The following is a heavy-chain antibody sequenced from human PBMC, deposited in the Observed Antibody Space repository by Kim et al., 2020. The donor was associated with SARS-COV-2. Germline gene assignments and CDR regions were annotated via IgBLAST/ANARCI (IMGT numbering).Heavy chain of an antibody. CDR2: INAGNGIT. J-gene: IGHJ5*02. Sequence: ASVKVSCKASGYTFTNYAIHWVRQAPGQRLEWMGWINAGNGITKFSQKFQNRVTITRDTSASTAYMELSSLRSEDTAVYYCARARITMIVVFIPGEFDPWGQGTLVTVSS. CDR3: ARARITMIVVFIPGEFDP. V-gene: IGHV1-3*01. CDR1: GYTFTNYA. D-gene: IGHD3-22*01.